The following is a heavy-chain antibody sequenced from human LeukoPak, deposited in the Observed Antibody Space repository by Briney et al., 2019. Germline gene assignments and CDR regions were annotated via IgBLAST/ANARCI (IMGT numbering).Heavy chain of an antibody. V-gene: IGHV4-59*01. CDR3: ARASSMDGMDV. D-gene: IGHD2-8*01. J-gene: IGHJ6*02. CDR1: GVSISSYY. Sequence: SDTLSLTCTVSGVSISSYYWSWIRQPPGKGLEWIGYIYYSGSTNYNPSLKSRVTISVDTSKNQFSLKLSSVTAADTAVYYCARASSMDGMDVWGQGTTVTVSS. CDR2: IYYSGST.